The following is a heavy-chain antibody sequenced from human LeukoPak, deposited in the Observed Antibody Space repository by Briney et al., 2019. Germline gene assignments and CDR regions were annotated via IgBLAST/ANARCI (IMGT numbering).Heavy chain of an antibody. V-gene: IGHV3-48*03. CDR2: ISSSGSTI. CDR1: GFTFSSYE. J-gene: IGHJ4*02. Sequence: GGSLRLSCAASGFTFSSYEMNWVRQAPGKGLEWVSYISSSGSTIYYADSVKGRFTISRDNAKNSPYLQMNSLRAEDTAVYYCARHIGIVAANYFDYWGQGTLVTVSS. D-gene: IGHD5-12*01. CDR3: ARHIGIVAANYFDY.